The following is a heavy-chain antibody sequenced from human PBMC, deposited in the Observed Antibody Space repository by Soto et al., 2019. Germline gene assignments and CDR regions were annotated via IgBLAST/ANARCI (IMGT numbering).Heavy chain of an antibody. CDR2: IIPIFGTA. CDR3: ARGADYYYYGMDV. J-gene: IGHJ6*02. Sequence: SVKVSCKASGGTFSSYAISWVRHAPGQGLEWMGGIIPIFGTANYAQKFQGRVTITADESTSTAYMELSSLRSEDTAVYYCARGADYYYYGMDVWGQGTTVTVSS. V-gene: IGHV1-69*13. CDR1: GGTFSSYA.